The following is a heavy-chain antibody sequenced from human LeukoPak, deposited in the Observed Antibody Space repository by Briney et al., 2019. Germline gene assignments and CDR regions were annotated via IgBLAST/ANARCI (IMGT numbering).Heavy chain of an antibody. CDR1: GFSFSDYA. D-gene: IGHD3-10*01. J-gene: IGHJ4*02. Sequence: PGGSLRLSCAASGFSFSDYAMSWIRQAPGKGLEWVPAISGSGGSTYYADSVKGRFTISRDNSKNTLYLQMNSLRAEDTAVYYCAKDFTMVRGWYFDYWGQGTLVTVSS. CDR3: AKDFTMVRGWYFDY. CDR2: ISGSGGST. V-gene: IGHV3-23*01.